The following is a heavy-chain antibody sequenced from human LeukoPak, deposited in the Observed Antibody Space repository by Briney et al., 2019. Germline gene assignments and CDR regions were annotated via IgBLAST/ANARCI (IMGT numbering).Heavy chain of an antibody. V-gene: IGHV3-23*01. J-gene: IGHJ6*03. CDR3: AKRSLLLVHLYYYYYMDV. CDR1: GFTFSSYA. CDR2: ISGSGGST. Sequence: PGGSLRLSCAASGFTFSSYAMSWVRQAPGKGLEWVSAISGSGGSTYYADSVKGRFTISRDNSKNTLYLQMNSLRAEDTAVYYCAKRSLLLVHLYYYYYMDVWGKGTTVTVSS. D-gene: IGHD2-21*02.